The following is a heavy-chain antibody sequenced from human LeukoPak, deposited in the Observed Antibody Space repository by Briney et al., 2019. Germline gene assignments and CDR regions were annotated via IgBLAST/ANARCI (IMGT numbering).Heavy chain of an antibody. CDR2: IYYSGST. Sequence: SETLSLTCTVSGGSISSSSYYWGWIRQPPGKGLEWIGSIYYSGSTYYNPSLKSRVTISVDTSKNQFSLKLSSVTAADMAVYCCARLDNNWYFDLWGRGTLVTVSS. CDR3: ARLDNNWYFDL. D-gene: IGHD1-14*01. V-gene: IGHV4-39*01. J-gene: IGHJ2*01. CDR1: GGSISSSSYY.